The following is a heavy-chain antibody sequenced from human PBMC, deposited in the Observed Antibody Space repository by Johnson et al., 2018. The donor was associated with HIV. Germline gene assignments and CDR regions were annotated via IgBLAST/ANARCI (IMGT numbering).Heavy chain of an antibody. V-gene: IGHV3-66*01. CDR3: ARSQVAATSEGAFDI. J-gene: IGHJ3*02. CDR1: GFTFDDYG. Sequence: MQLVESGGGLVQPGRSLRLSCAASGFTFDDYGMNWVRQAPGKGLEWVSVIYSGGSTYYADSVKGRFTISRDNSKNTLYLQMNSLRAEDTAVYYCARSQVAATSEGAFDIWGQGTMVTVSS. CDR2: IYSGGST. D-gene: IGHD2-15*01.